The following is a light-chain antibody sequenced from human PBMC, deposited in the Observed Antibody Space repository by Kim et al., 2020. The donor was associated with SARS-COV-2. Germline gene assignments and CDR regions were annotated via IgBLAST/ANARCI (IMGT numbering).Light chain of an antibody. J-gene: IGLJ3*02. V-gene: IGLV2-14*03. CDR3: SSYTGSTTLV. CDR1: SRDVGSWNY. Sequence: QSALTQPASVSGSPGQSITISCTGTSRDVGSWNYVSWYQQQPGKAPKLMIYDVSSRPSGVSDRFSGSKSGKTASLTISGLQTGDEADYYCSSYTGSTTLVFGGGTQLTVL. CDR2: DVS.